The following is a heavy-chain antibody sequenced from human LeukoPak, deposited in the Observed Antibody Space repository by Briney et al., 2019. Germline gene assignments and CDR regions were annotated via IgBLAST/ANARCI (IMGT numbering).Heavy chain of an antibody. CDR2: IYYSGST. CDR1: GGSISSYY. V-gene: IGHV4-59*01. J-gene: IGHJ5*02. D-gene: IGHD3-10*01. CDR3: ARGGYYGSGNDFRFDP. Sequence: LETLSLTCTVSGGSISSYYCSRIRQPPGKGLEWIGYIYYSGSTNYNPSLKSRVTISVDTSKNQFSLKLSSVTPADTAVYYCARGGYYGSGNDFRFDPWGQGTLVTVSS.